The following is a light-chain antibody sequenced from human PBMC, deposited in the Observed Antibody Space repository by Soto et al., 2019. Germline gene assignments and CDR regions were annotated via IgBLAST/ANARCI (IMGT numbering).Light chain of an antibody. J-gene: IGKJ2*01. Sequence: DIQMTQSPSSLSASVGDRVTITCRASQSISSYLNWYQQKPGKAPKLLIYAASSLQSGVPSRFSGSGSGTDFTPTISSLQPEDFATYYCQQSYSTPVFGQGTKLEIK. CDR1: QSISSY. CDR2: AAS. V-gene: IGKV1-39*01. CDR3: QQSYSTPV.